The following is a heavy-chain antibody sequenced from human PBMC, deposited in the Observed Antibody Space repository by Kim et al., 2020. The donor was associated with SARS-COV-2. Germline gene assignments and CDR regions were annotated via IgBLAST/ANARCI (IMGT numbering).Heavy chain of an antibody. Sequence: SETLSLTCTVSGGSISSGVYYWSWIRQYPGKGLEWIGYIYYSGSTYYNPSLKSRVTISRDTSENQFSLSLSSVTAADTAVYFCARDAGWLQSRVLDYWGQGTLVTVSS. D-gene: IGHD5-12*01. V-gene: IGHV4-31*03. CDR1: GGSISSGVYY. CDR2: IYYSGST. J-gene: IGHJ4*02. CDR3: ARDAGWLQSRVLDY.